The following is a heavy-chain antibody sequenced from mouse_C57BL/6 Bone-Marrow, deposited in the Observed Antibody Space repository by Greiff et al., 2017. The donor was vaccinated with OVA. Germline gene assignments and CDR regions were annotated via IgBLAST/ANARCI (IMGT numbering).Heavy chain of an antibody. Sequence: QVQLQQPGAELVRPGSSVKLSCKASGYTFTSYWMHWVKQRPIQGLEWIGNIDPSDSETHYNQKFKDKATLTVDKSSSTAYMQLSSLTSEDSAVYYCESCDCRLYGSPCCDYWGRGTTLTVTS. J-gene: IGHJ2*01. CDR2: IDPSDSET. CDR1: GYTFTSYW. D-gene: IGHD1-1*01. CDR3: ESCDCRLYGSPCCDY. V-gene: IGHV1-52*01.